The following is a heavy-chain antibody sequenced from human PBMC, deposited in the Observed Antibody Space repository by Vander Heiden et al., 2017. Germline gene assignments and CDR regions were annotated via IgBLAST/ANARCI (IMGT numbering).Heavy chain of an antibody. CDR1: GYTFTGSY. J-gene: IGHJ4*02. V-gene: IGHV1-2*02. D-gene: IGHD3-10*01. Sequence: QVQLVQSGAEVKKPGASVKVSCTASGYTFTGSYLHWVRQAPGQGLEWMGWINPNSGGTNYAQKFQGRVTMTRDTSISTAYMELSRLRSDDTAVYYCARDPLTSGSGSSIFDYWGQGTLVTVSS. CDR2: INPNSGGT. CDR3: ARDPLTSGSGSSIFDY.